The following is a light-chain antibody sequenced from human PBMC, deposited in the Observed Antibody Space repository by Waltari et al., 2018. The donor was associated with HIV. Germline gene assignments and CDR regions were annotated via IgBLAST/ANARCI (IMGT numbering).Light chain of an antibody. V-gene: IGLV3-21*04. CDR3: QVWDSSSDHPV. CDR2: DDS. Sequence: SYVLTQPPSVSVAPGKTARITCGGHNIGSKSVHWYQQRPGQAPVLVTYDDSDRPSGIPERFSGSNSGNTATLTISRVEAGDEADYYCQVWDSSSDHPVFGGGTKLTVL. CDR1: NIGSKS. J-gene: IGLJ3*02.